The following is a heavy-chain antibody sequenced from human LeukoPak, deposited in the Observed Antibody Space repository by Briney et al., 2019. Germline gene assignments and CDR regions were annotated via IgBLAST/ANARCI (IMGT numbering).Heavy chain of an antibody. CDR2: IYHSGST. D-gene: IGHD5-24*01. CDR1: GGSISSSNW. J-gene: IGHJ3*02. V-gene: IGHV4-4*02. CDR3: ARGDGDGYTDAFDI. Sequence: SEALSLTCAVSGGSISSSNWWSWVRQPPGKGLEWIGEIYHSGSTNYNPSLKSRVTISVDKSKNQFSLKLSSVTAADTAVYYCARGDGDGYTDAFDIWGQGTMVTVSS.